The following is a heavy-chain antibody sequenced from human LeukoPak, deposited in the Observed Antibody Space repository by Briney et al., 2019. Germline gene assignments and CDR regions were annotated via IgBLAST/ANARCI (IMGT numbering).Heavy chain of an antibody. CDR3: AKDNYYDSSGYYYHFDY. CDR2: ISGSGGST. V-gene: IGHV3-23*01. CDR1: GLTVSKNY. D-gene: IGHD3-22*01. J-gene: IGHJ4*02. Sequence: GGSLRLSCAASGLTVSKNYMSWVRQAPGKGLEWVSAISGSGGSTYYADSVKGRFTISRDNSKDTLYLQMNSLRAEDTAVYYCAKDNYYDSSGYYYHFDYWGQGTLVTVSS.